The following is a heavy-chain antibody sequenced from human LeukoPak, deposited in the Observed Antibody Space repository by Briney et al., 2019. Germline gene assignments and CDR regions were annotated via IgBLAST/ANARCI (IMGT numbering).Heavy chain of an antibody. CDR3: ARDYPPRLRIGNWFDP. CDR1: GYTFTSYY. D-gene: IGHD4-17*01. Sequence: GASVKVSCKASGYTFTSYYMHWVRQAPGQGLEWMGWISAYNSNTNYAQKLQGRVTMTTDTSTSTAYMELRSLRSDDTAVYYCARDYPPRLRIGNWFDPWGQGTLVTVSS. CDR2: ISAYNSNT. J-gene: IGHJ5*02. V-gene: IGHV1-18*04.